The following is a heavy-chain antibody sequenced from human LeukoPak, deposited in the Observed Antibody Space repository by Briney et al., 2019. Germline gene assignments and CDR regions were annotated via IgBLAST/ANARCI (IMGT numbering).Heavy chain of an antibody. CDR2: IKSKTDGGTT. CDR1: GFTFSSYA. CDR3: TTDIYPYYYMDV. Sequence: GGSLRLSCAASGFTFSSYAMSWVRQAPEKGLEWVGRIKSKTDGGTTDYAAPVKDRFTISRDDSKNTLFLQMNSLKTEDTAVYYCTTDIYPYYYMDVWGKGTTVTVSS. D-gene: IGHD2/OR15-2a*01. V-gene: IGHV3-15*01. J-gene: IGHJ6*03.